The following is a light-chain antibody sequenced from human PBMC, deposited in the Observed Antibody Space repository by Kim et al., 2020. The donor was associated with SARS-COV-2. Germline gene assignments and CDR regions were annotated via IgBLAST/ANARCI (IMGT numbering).Light chain of an antibody. J-gene: IGKJ5*01. Sequence: DIQMTQSPSSLSASVGDRVTITCRASQGISNYLAWYQQKPGKVPKLLIYAASTLQSGVPSRFSGSGSGPDFILTVTSLQPEDVATYYCQKYNSVPITFGQGTRLEIK. CDR3: QKYNSVPIT. CDR2: AAS. CDR1: QGISNY. V-gene: IGKV1-27*01.